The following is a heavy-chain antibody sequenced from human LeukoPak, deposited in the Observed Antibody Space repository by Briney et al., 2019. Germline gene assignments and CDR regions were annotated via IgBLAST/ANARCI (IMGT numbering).Heavy chain of an antibody. Sequence: GGSLRLSCAASGFTVSSNYMSWVRQAPGKGLEWVSVIYSGGSTYYADSVKGRFTISRDNSKNTLYLQMNSLRAEDTAVYYCASPMTTEYYGMDVWGQGTTVTVSS. CDR3: ASPMTTEYYGMDV. CDR2: IYSGGST. V-gene: IGHV3-66*01. CDR1: GFTVSSNY. D-gene: IGHD4-11*01. J-gene: IGHJ6*02.